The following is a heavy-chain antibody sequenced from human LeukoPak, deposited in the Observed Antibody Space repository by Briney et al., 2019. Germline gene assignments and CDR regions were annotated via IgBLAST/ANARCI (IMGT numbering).Heavy chain of an antibody. CDR1: GGSFSGYY. CDR3: AREGIAARRRLFRFDP. Sequence: PSETLSLTCAVYGGSFSGYYWSRLRQPPGKGLEWIGEINHSGSTNYNPSLKSRVTISVDTSKNQFSLKLSSVTAADTAVYYCAREGIAARRRLFRFDPWGQGTLVTVSS. D-gene: IGHD6-6*01. CDR2: INHSGST. V-gene: IGHV4-34*01. J-gene: IGHJ5*02.